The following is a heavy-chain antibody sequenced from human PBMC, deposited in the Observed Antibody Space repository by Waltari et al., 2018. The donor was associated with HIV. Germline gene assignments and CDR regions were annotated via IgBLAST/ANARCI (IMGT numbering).Heavy chain of an antibody. CDR2: LGPRSGAT. J-gene: IGHJ4*01. CDR3: HRPCATDQGGSDL. V-gene: IGHV1-2*02. D-gene: IGHD3-16*01. Sequence: QDQLIQSGTEVKKPGASLRVSCRASGYNFIGYFSHWARQAPGQGLEWMGDLGPRSGATDDARKFRGRLPVTGDASVNTADRDLKGLRCDDTATDFCHRPCATDQGGSDLWGQGTRVIVS. CDR1: GYNFIGYF.